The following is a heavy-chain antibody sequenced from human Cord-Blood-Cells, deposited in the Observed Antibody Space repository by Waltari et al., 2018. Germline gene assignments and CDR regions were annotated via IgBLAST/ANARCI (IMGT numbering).Heavy chain of an antibody. CDR1: GGSFSGYY. V-gene: IGHV4-34*01. D-gene: IGHD6-6*01. CDR2: INHSGST. Sequence: QVQLQQWGAGLLKPSETLSLTCAVYGGSFSGYYWSWIRQPPGKGLEWIWEINHSGSTHYNQAFKSRVTISVDPSKNQFSLKLSSVTAADTAVYYCARSSSIAARGWDYWGQGTLVTVSS. J-gene: IGHJ4*02. CDR3: ARSSSIAARGWDY.